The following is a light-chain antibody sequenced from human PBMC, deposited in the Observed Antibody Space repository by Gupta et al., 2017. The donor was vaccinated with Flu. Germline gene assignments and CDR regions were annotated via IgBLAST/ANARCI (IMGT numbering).Light chain of an antibody. CDR1: SGHSSYI. J-gene: IGLJ3*02. CDR2: LEGSGSY. Sequence: QPVLTQSSSASASLGSSVKLTCTLSSGHSSYIIAWHQQQPGKAPRYLMKLEGSGSYNKGSGAPDRFSGSSSGADCYLTISNLQSEDEADYYCETWDSNTRVFGGGTKLTVL. CDR3: ETWDSNTRV. V-gene: IGLV4-60*03.